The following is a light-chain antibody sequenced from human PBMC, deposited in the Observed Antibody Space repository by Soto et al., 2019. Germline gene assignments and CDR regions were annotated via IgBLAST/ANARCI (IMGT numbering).Light chain of an antibody. Sequence: QPVLTQPASVSGSPGQSITISCTGTSSDVGNYNLVSWYQQHPGKAPKLIIYEVTERPSGVSDRFSGSKSGYTASLTISGLQAEDEADYYCCSYATRTTSYAVFGGGTQLTVL. V-gene: IGLV2-23*02. CDR1: SSDVGNYNL. CDR2: EVT. J-gene: IGLJ7*01. CDR3: CSYATRTTSYAV.